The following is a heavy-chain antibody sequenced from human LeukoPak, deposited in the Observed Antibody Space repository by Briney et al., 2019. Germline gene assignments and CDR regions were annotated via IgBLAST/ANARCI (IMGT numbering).Heavy chain of an antibody. V-gene: IGHV4-59*01. D-gene: IGHD3-9*01. Sequence: SETLSLTCTVSGGSINGYYWSWIRQPPGKGLEWIGYIYYSGSTDYNPSLKSRVTISVDTPKYQFSLKLSSVTAADTAVYYCAKVFLSDWLIDSWGQGTLVTVSS. CDR2: IYYSGST. J-gene: IGHJ4*02. CDR3: AKVFLSDWLIDS. CDR1: GGSINGYY.